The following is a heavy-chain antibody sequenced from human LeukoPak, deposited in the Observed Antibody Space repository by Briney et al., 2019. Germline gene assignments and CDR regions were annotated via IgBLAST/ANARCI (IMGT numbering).Heavy chain of an antibody. D-gene: IGHD3-10*01. CDR1: GYSFTSYW. V-gene: IGHV5-51*01. Sequence: GESLKISCKGSGYSFTSYWIGWVRQMPGKGLEWMGIIYPGDSDTRYSPSFQGQVTISADKSISTAYLQWSSLKASDTAMYYCARSLLRFGELLYRDAFDIWGQGTMVTVSP. J-gene: IGHJ3*02. CDR2: IYPGDSDT. CDR3: ARSLLRFGELLYRDAFDI.